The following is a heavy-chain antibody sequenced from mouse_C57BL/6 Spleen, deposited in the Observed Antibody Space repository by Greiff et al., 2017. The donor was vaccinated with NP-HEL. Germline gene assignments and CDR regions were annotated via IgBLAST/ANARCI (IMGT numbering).Heavy chain of an antibody. J-gene: IGHJ2*01. D-gene: IGHD1-1*01. V-gene: IGHV1-69*01. CDR2: IDPSDSYT. CDR3: ARGYYGSSYSYYFDY. CDR1: GYTFTSYW. Sequence: VQLQQPGAELVMPGASVKLSCKASGYTFTSYWMHWVKQRPGQGLEWIGEIDPSDSYTNYNQKFKGKSTLTVDKSSSTAYMQLSSLTSEDSAVYYCARGYYGSSYSYYFDYWGQGTTLTVSS.